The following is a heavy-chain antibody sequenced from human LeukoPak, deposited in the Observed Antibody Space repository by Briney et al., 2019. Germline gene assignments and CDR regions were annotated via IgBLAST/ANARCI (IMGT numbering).Heavy chain of an antibody. V-gene: IGHV3-74*01. D-gene: IGHD3-9*01. CDR1: GFTFSSYW. CDR2: INSDGSST. Sequence: SGGSLRLSCAASGFTFSSYWMHWVRQAPGQGLVWFSRINSDGSSTSYADSVKGRFTISRDNAKNTLYLQMNSLRAEDTAVYYCARPRNDILSGFHYYYGLDVWGQGTTVTVSS. CDR3: ARPRNDILSGFHYYYGLDV. J-gene: IGHJ6*02.